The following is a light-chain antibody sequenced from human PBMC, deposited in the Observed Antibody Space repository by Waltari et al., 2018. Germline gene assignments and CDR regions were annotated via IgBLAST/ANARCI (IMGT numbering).Light chain of an antibody. Sequence: QSALTQPPSASGSPGQSVTISCTGTSSDVGDYKYVPWYQQHPGKAPKLMIYEVTKRPSGVPDRFSGSKSGNTASLTVSGLQAEDEADYYCSSYAGSSNWVFGGGTKLTVL. J-gene: IGLJ3*02. V-gene: IGLV2-8*01. CDR2: EVT. CDR1: SSDVGDYKY. CDR3: SSYAGSSNWV.